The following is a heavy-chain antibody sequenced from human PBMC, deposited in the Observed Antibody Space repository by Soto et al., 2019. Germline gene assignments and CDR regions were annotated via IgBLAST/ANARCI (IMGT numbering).Heavy chain of an antibody. Sequence: QVQLQQWGAGLLKPSETLSLTCAVYGGSFSGYYWSWIRQPPGKGLEWIGEINHSGTTNYNPSLKRRDTISVDTYKNQFSLKLSSVTAADTAVYYCARVFAMGSHSTGYYYGMDVWGQGTTVTVSS. D-gene: IGHD3-10*02. J-gene: IGHJ6*02. CDR1: GGSFSGYY. V-gene: IGHV4-34*01. CDR3: ARVFAMGSHSTGYYYGMDV. CDR2: INHSGTT.